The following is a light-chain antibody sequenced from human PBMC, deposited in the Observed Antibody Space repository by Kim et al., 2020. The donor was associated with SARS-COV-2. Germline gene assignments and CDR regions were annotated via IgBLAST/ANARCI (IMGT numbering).Light chain of an antibody. J-gene: IGLJ2*01. V-gene: IGLV3-1*01. Sequence: SVYPGQTASITCSGDKLGDKYACWYQQKPGQSPVLVIYQDTKRPSGIPERFSGSNSGNTATLTISGTQAMDEADYYCQAWDSSTVVFGGGTKVTVL. CDR1: KLGDKY. CDR2: QDT. CDR3: QAWDSSTVV.